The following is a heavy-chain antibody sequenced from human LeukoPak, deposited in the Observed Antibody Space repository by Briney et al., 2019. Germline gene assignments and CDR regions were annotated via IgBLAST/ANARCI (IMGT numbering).Heavy chain of an antibody. V-gene: IGHV3-53*01. CDR2: IYSGGST. J-gene: IGHJ6*02. CDR1: GFTVSSNY. CDR3: ARDLLRSYGMGV. Sequence: GGSLRLSCAASGFTVSSNYMSWVRQAPGKGLEWVSVIYSGGSTYYADSVKGRFTISRDNSKNTLYLQMNSLRAEDTAVYYCARDLLRSYGMGVWGQGTTVTVSS.